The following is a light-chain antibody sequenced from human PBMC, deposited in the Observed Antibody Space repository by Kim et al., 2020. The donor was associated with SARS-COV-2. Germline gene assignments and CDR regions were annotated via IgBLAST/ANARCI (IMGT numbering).Light chain of an antibody. J-gene: IGKJ1*01. V-gene: IGKV3-15*01. CDR1: QGVSSN. CDR3: QQYNTWPPT. CDR2: GAS. Sequence: EVVMTQSPATLSVSPGDTATLSCRASQGVSSNLAWYQQKPGQAPRLLLYGASTRATAVPARFSGSGSETEFTLTISSLQSEDFAVYCCQQYNTWPPTFGQGTKVDIK.